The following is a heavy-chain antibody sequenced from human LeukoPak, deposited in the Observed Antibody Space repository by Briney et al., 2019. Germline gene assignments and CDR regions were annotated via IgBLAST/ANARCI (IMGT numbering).Heavy chain of an antibody. V-gene: IGHV1-18*01. CDR2: ISAYNGNT. CDR1: GYTFTSYG. J-gene: IGHJ6*02. CDR3: ARVKSRYGSGSSSYGMDA. D-gene: IGHD3-10*01. Sequence: GASVKVSCKASGYTFTSYGISWVRQAPGQGLEWMGWISAYNGNTNYAQKLQGRVTMTTDTSTSTAYMELRSLRSDDTAVYYCARVKSRYGSGSSSYGMDAWGQGTTVTVSS.